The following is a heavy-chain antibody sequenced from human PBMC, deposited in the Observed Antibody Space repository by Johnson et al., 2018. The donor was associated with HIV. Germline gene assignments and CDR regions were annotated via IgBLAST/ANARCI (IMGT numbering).Heavy chain of an antibody. CDR2: ISYDGNNK. Sequence: QVQLVESGGGVVQPGRSLRLSCAASGFTFSSYGMHWVRQAPGKRLEWVAVISYDGNNKYYADSVKGRVTISRDNSKNTLYLQMNSLRAEDTAVYYCAKVGATVITPRGEAFDIWCQGTMFTVSS. V-gene: IGHV3-30*18. CDR1: GFTFSSYG. CDR3: AKVGATVITPRGEAFDI. J-gene: IGHJ3*02. D-gene: IGHD4-23*01.